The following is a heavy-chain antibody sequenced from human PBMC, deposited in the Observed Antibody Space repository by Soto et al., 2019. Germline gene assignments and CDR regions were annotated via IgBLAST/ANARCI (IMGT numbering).Heavy chain of an antibody. CDR3: ARHPFVVVPAAKLDY. CDR1: GGSISSSSYY. Sequence: QLQLQESGPGLVKPSETLSLTCTVSGGSISSSSYYWGWIRQPPGKGLEGIGSIYYSGSTYYNPSLKSRVTISVDTSKNQFSLKLSSVTAADTAVYYCARHPFVVVPAAKLDYWGQGTLVTVSS. CDR2: IYYSGST. V-gene: IGHV4-39*01. D-gene: IGHD2-2*01. J-gene: IGHJ4*02.